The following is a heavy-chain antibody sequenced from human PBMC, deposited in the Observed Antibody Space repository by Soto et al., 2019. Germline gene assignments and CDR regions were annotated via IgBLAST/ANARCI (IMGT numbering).Heavy chain of an antibody. D-gene: IGHD3-10*01. V-gene: IGHV1-18*01. CDR1: GYTFTSYG. J-gene: IGHJ6*02. CDR3: AGYDDYYASGRTVDYYGMDV. CDR2: ISAYKDNT. Sequence: QVQLVQSGAEVKKPGASVKVSCKASGYTFTSYGISWVRQAPGQGLEWMGWISAYKDNTNYAQKVQGRVTMTTDTSTSTAYMEQKRMRPDETAVHYCAGYDDYYASGRTVDYYGMDVWGQGTTVTVSS.